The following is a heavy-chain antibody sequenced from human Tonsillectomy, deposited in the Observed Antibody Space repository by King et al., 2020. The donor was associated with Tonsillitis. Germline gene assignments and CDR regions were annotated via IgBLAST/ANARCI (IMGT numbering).Heavy chain of an antibody. CDR1: GFTFSIYG. CDR2: ISYDGSNK. V-gene: IGHV3-30*18. Sequence: QLVQSGGGVVQPGRSLRLSCAASGFTFSIYGIHWVRQAPGKGLEWVAVISYDGSNKYYADSVKGRFTISRDNSKNTLYLQMNSLRAEDTAVYYCAKGGGEWELLLDYWGQGTLVTVSS. J-gene: IGHJ4*02. D-gene: IGHD1-26*01. CDR3: AKGGGEWELLLDY.